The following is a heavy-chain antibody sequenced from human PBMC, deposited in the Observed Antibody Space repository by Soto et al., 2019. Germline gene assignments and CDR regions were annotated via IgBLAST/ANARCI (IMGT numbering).Heavy chain of an antibody. CDR3: ANDSRNTVSQPYY. D-gene: IGHD4-4*01. Sequence: EVQLLESGGGLVQPGGSLRLSCAASGFTFSGSAMSWVRQAPGKGLEWVSTISGSGGSTYYADSVKGRFTISRDNSMNMLYLPKNSLRSEDTAGYYCANDSRNTVSQPYYWGRGTLVTVSS. V-gene: IGHV3-23*01. CDR1: GFTFSGSA. J-gene: IGHJ4*02. CDR2: ISGSGGST.